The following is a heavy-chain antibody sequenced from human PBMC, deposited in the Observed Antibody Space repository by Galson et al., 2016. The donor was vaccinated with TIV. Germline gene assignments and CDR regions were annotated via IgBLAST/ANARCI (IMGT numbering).Heavy chain of an antibody. Sequence: SLRLSCAASGFTFSTYWMSWVRQAPGEGLQWLANIKQDGTDQNYVDSVKGRFSISRDDAKNSLLLQMNTLRPEDTAVYYCARDWDDYGAHSALDDWGQGTLVTVSS. V-gene: IGHV3-7*01. CDR2: IKQDGTDQ. CDR3: ARDWDDYGAHSALDD. J-gene: IGHJ4*02. D-gene: IGHD4-17*01. CDR1: GFTFSTYW.